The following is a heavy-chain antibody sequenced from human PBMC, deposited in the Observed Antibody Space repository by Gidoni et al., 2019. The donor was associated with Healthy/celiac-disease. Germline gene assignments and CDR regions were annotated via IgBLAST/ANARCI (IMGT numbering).Heavy chain of an antibody. V-gene: IGHV3-21*01. Sequence: EVQLVESGGGLVKLGGSLILSCAAPAFTFGRNSMNCVRQAPGKGLEWVSSISRSSSYIDYADSVKGRFTISRDNAKNSLYLQMNSLGAEDTAVYYCARIGYCSSTSCYGVDYWAREPWSPSPQ. CDR1: AFTFGRNS. CDR2: ISRSSSYI. CDR3: ARIGYCSSTSCYGVDY. D-gene: IGHD2-2*01. J-gene: IGHJ4*02.